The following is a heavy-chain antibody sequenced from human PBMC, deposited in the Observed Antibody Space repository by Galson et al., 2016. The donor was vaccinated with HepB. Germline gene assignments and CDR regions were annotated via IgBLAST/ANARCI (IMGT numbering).Heavy chain of an antibody. D-gene: IGHD3-22*01. J-gene: IGHJ4*02. V-gene: IGHV4-59*01. Sequence: SETLSPTCTVSGGSISSFYWSWIRQPPGQGLEWIGYIYYSGSTSYNPSFKSRVTISVATSKNHFSLKLRSVTAADTAVYYCARDRDSSSYYSLDYWGQGTPVTVSS. CDR3: ARDRDSSSYYSLDY. CDR2: IYYSGST. CDR1: GGSISSFY.